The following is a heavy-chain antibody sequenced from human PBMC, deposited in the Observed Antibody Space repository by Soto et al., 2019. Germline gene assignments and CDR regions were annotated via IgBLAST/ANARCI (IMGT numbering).Heavy chain of an antibody. D-gene: IGHD3-9*01. CDR1: GGSISSGDYY. Sequence: KPSETLSLTCTVSGGSISSGDYYWSWIRQPPGKGLEWIGYIYYSGSTYYNPSLKSRVTISVDTSKNQFSLKLSSVTAADTAVYYCARDIYDILTGYQSRWFDPWGQGTLVTV. V-gene: IGHV4-30-4*01. CDR3: ARDIYDILTGYQSRWFDP. CDR2: IYYSGST. J-gene: IGHJ5*02.